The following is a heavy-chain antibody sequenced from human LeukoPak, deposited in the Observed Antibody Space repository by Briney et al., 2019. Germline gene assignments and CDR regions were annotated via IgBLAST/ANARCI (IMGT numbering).Heavy chain of an antibody. D-gene: IGHD3-16*01. CDR2: IIPIFGTA. Sequence: ASVKVSCKASGGTFSSYAISWVRQAPGQGLEWMGGIIPIFGTANYAQKFQGRVTITADESTSTAYMELSSLRFEDTAVYYCATYDYVWEQFDYWGQGTLVTVSS. CDR1: GGTFSSYA. V-gene: IGHV1-69*13. J-gene: IGHJ4*02. CDR3: ATYDYVWEQFDY.